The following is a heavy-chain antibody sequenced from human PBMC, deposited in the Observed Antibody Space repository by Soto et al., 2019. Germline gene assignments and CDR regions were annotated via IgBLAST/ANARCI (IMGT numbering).Heavy chain of an antibody. CDR1: GYTFTSYG. CDR3: ARGGVGYCSGGSCYCDY. V-gene: IGHV1-18*01. CDR2: ISAYNGNT. Sequence: ASVKVSCKASGYTFTSYGISWVRQAPGQGLEWMGWISAYNGNTNYAQKLQGRVTMTTDTSTSTAYMELRSLRSDDTAVYYCARGGVGYCSGGSCYCDYWGQGTLVTVS. J-gene: IGHJ4*02. D-gene: IGHD2-15*01.